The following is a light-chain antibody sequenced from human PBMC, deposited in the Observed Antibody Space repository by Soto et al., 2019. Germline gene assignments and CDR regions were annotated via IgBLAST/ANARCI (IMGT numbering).Light chain of an antibody. CDR3: QQYSSTPHT. V-gene: IGKV3-20*01. CDR2: GTC. J-gene: IGKJ2*01. Sequence: EIVMTHSPATLSVSPGERATLSCRTSQSISRSYLAWYQHKRGQAPRLLMFGTCSRATGIPDRFSGTGSGTDFTLSINRLEPEDFAVYYCQQYSSTPHTFGQGTKVDIK. CDR1: QSISRSY.